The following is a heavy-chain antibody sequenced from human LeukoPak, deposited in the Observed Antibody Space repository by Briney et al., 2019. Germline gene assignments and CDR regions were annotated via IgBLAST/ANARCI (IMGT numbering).Heavy chain of an antibody. Sequence: PSETLSLTCAVSGGSISSSNWWSWVRQPPGKGLEWIGEIYHSGSTNYNPSLKSRVTISVDKSKNQFSLKLSSVTAADTAVYYCARDPRPHYNWFDPWGQGSLVTVSS. CDR1: GGSISSSNW. J-gene: IGHJ5*02. CDR2: IYHSGST. CDR3: ARDPRPHYNWFDP. V-gene: IGHV4-4*02.